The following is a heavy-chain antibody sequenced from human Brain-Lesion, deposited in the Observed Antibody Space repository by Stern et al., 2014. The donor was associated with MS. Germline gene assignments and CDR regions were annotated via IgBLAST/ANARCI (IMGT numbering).Heavy chain of an antibody. Sequence: VQLVESGAEVKKPGASVKVSCKVSGYTLTELSMHGGRQAPRKGLEWMGGFDPEDGETIYAQKFQGRVTMTEDTSTDTAYMELSSLRSEDTAVYYCATLSPGAGGNYYRHFDYWGQGTLVTVSS. D-gene: IGHD1-26*01. V-gene: IGHV1-24*01. J-gene: IGHJ4*02. CDR1: GYTLTELS. CDR3: ATLSPGAGGNYYRHFDY. CDR2: FDPEDGET.